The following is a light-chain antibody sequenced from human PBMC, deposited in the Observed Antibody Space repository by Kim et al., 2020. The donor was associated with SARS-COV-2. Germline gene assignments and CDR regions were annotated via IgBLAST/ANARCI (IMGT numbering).Light chain of an antibody. V-gene: IGLV3-19*01. CDR1: SLRSYY. CDR2: GKN. J-gene: IGLJ3*02. CDR3: NSRDSSGNHLV. Sequence: LGQTVRITGQADSLRSYYASWYQQKPGQAPVLVIYGKNNRPSGIPDRFSGSSSGNTASLTITGAQAEDEADYYCNSRDSSGNHLVFGGETQLTVL.